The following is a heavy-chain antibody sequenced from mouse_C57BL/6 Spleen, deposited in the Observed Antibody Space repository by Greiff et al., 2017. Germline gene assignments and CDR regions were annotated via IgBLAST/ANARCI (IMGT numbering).Heavy chain of an antibody. D-gene: IGHD4-1*02. CDR2: ISSGSSTI. V-gene: IGHV5-17*01. CDR1: GFTFSDYG. J-gene: IGHJ4*01. CDR3: ARSQLVDYAMDY. Sequence: EVTLVESGGGLVKPGGSLKLSCAASGFTFSDYGMHWVRQAPEKGLESVAYISSGSSTIYYADTVKGRFTISRDNAKNTLFLQMTSLRSEDTAMYYCARSQLVDYAMDYWGQGTSVTVSS.